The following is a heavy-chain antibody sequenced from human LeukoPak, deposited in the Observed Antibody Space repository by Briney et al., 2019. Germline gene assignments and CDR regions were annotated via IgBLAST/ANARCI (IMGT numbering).Heavy chain of an antibody. CDR1: GYTFTGYY. CDR3: ARGDYYYYYYMDV. Sequence: GASVRVSCKASGYTFTGYYMHWVRQAPGQGLEWMGWINPNRGGTNYAQKFQGRVTMTRDTSISTAYMELSRLRSDDTAVYYCARGDYYYYYYMDVWGKGTTVTVSS. V-gene: IGHV1-2*02. CDR2: INPNRGGT. J-gene: IGHJ6*03.